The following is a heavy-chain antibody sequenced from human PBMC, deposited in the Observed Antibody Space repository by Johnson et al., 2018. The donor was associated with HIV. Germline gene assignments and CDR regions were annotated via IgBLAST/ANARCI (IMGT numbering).Heavy chain of an antibody. CDR1: AFAFSSYA. J-gene: IGHJ3*02. D-gene: IGHD2-21*02. CDR2: ISSDGSYK. CDR3: VRVGTYCGDDCYSRVDVFDI. Sequence: QVQLVESGGGVVQPGKSLRLSCVASAFAFSSYAMHWVRQTPGKGLEWVAVISSDGSYKHYADSVKGRFTISRDNSKNTLYLQMNSLRVEDPALYYCVRVGTYCGDDCYSRVDVFDIWGQGTMVTVSS. V-gene: IGHV3-30*04.